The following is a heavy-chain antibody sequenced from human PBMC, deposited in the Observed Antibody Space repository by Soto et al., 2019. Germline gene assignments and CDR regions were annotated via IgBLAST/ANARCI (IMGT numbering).Heavy chain of an antibody. J-gene: IGHJ6*02. CDR1: GFTFSSYS. Sequence: GGSLRLSCAASGFTFSSYSMNWVRQAPGKGLEWVSSISSSSSYIYYADSVKGRFTISRDNAKNSLYLQMNSLRAEDTAVYYCARDLSPGYYYDSSGYYYYYYGMDVWGQGTTVTVS. V-gene: IGHV3-21*01. CDR3: ARDLSPGYYYDSSGYYYYYYGMDV. D-gene: IGHD3-22*01. CDR2: ISSSSSYI.